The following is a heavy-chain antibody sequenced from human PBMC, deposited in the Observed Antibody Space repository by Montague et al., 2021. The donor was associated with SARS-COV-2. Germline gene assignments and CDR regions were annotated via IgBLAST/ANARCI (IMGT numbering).Heavy chain of an antibody. V-gene: IGHV4-61*02. J-gene: IGHJ1*01. CDR2: MDIDGAT. CDR3: AREGPAAAGYFLR. CDR1: GVAINRGSPE. D-gene: IGHD2-2*01. Sequence: TLSLTCSVSGVAINRGSPEETWIGHQAQGRLECRVRMDIDGATAYNPSHQGRVTISGDTSKNQFSLRLHSVTAADTAIYYCAREGPAAAGYFLRWGQGILVTVSS.